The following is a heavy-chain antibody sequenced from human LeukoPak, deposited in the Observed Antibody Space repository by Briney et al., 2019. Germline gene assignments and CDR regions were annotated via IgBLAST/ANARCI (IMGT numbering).Heavy chain of an antibody. CDR2: IKEDGSEK. Sequence: GGSLSLSCAASRFTFSNYWISWVRQAPGKGLEWVANIKEDGSEKYYVDSVKGRFTISRDNARNSPYLQMNSLRAEDTAVYYCASGRQLGYWGQGTMVTVSS. CDR1: RFTFSNYW. V-gene: IGHV3-7*01. CDR3: ASGRQLGY. D-gene: IGHD6-13*01. J-gene: IGHJ4*02.